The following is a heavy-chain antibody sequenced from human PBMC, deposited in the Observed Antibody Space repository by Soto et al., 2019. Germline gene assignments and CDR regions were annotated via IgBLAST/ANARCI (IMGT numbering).Heavy chain of an antibody. CDR2: TAHHSIRT. CDR1: RVTFSYYV. CDR3: PKDRLGGSNNYQLDY. J-gene: IGHJ4*02. V-gene: IGHV3-30*18. D-gene: IGHD1-26*01. Sequence: PGESRRRSWAAARVTFSYYVMHWIRQAPGKRLQRAATTAHHSIRTHHADSVMGRFTIARDKFKKVVYLHISGPRAEDTAICYSPKDRLGGSNNYQLDYWGQGTEVTVSS.